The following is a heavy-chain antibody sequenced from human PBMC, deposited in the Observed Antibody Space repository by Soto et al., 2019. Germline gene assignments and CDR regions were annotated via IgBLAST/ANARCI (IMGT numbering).Heavy chain of an antibody. CDR1: GGSISSYY. Sequence: QVQLQESGPGLVKPSETLSLTCTVSGGSISSYYWSWIRQPPGKGLEWIGYIYYSGSTNYNPSLKRRIPISLDTSKNQSSLKLSSVTAADTAVYYCARRYGGSIDYWGQGTLVTVSS. V-gene: IGHV4-59*08. CDR2: IYYSGST. J-gene: IGHJ4*02. CDR3: ARRYGGSIDY. D-gene: IGHD2-15*01.